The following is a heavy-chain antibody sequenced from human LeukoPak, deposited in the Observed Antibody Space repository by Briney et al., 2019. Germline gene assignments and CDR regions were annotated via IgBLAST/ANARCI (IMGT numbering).Heavy chain of an antibody. J-gene: IGHJ3*02. V-gene: IGHV4-39*01. CDR1: GGSISSSSYY. CDR2: IYYSGST. D-gene: IGHD3-22*01. Sequence: KPSETLSLTCTVSGGSISSSSYYWGWIRQPPGKGLEWIGSIYYSGSTNYNPSLKSRVTISVDTSKNQFSLKLSSVTAADTAVYYCARHGRQSRFTYYYDSSGYRDAFDIWGQGTMVTVSS. CDR3: ARHGRQSRFTYYYDSSGYRDAFDI.